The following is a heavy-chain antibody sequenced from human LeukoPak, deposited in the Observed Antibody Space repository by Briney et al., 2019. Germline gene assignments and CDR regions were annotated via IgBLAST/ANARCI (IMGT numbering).Heavy chain of an antibody. CDR2: ISGSGGST. CDR3: AKSFVVTAKVDY. J-gene: IGHJ4*02. V-gene: IGHV3-23*01. CDR1: GFTFSSYA. Sequence: GGSLRLSCAASGFTFSSYAMSWVRQAPGKGLVWVSTISGSGGSTYYADSVMGRFTISRDNSKNTLYLLMSSLRVEDTAVYYCAKSFVVTAKVDYWGQGTLVTVSS. D-gene: IGHD2-21*02.